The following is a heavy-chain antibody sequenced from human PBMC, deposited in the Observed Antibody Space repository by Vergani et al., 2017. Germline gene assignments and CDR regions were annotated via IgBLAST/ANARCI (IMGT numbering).Heavy chain of an antibody. J-gene: IGHJ4*02. Sequence: QVQLQASGPGRVKPSQTLSLTCTMSGGSISAGYYFWSWIRQPAGKGLEWLGHISASGNASHSPSLKTRVSMSVDTSKNQFSLTVTSVTAADTAVYYCATIGYRRWGYYFDYWGQGILVTVSS. CDR2: ISASGNA. V-gene: IGHV4-61*02. CDR1: GGSISAGYYF. D-gene: IGHD2-2*02. CDR3: ATIGYRRWGYYFDY.